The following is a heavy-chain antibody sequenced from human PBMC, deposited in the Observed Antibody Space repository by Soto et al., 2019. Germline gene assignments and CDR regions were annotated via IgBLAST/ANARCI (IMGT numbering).Heavy chain of an antibody. CDR1: GFTFSNAW. Sequence: GGSLRLSCAASGFTFSNAWMSWVRQAPGKGLEWVGRIKSKTDGGTTDYAAPVKGRFTISRDDSKNTLYLQMNSLKTEDTAVYYCTTHPEGRITMVRGVIITRGGFDPWGQGTLVTVSS. CDR3: TTHPEGRITMVRGVIITRGGFDP. CDR2: IKSKTDGGTT. D-gene: IGHD3-10*01. V-gene: IGHV3-15*01. J-gene: IGHJ5*02.